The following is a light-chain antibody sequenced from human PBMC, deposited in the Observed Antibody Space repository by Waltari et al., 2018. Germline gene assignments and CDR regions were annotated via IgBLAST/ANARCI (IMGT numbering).Light chain of an antibody. CDR2: DVN. CDR3: CSYAGSYTPWV. CDR1: SSDVGGYNY. Sequence: QSALTQPRSVSGSPGQSVTISCTGTSSDVGGYNYVSWYEQHPGKAPKLMIYDVNKRPSGVPDRVSGSKSGNTASLTISGLQTEDEADYYCCSYAGSYTPWVFGGGTKLTVL. J-gene: IGLJ3*02. V-gene: IGLV2-11*01.